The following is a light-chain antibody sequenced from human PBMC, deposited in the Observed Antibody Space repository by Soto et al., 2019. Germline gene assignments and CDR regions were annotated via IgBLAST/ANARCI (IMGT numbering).Light chain of an antibody. CDR3: QVWDSSSDHFV. J-gene: IGLJ1*01. Sequence: YELTQPPSVSVAPGQTARITCGGHNIRSKSVHWYQQKPGQAPVLVVYDDRDRPSGIPERFSGSNSGNTATLTICRVEAGDEAEYYCQVWDSSSDHFVFGTGTKVTVL. CDR2: DDR. CDR1: NIRSKS. V-gene: IGLV3-21*02.